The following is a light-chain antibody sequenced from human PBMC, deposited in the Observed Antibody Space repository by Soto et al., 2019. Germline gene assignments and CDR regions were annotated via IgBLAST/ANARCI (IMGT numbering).Light chain of an antibody. J-gene: IGKJ1*01. Sequence: AIQMTRSPSSLSASVLDIVATAVLGSQDIRNVLGWYQQQPGNAPKLLIYAASSLLTGVPSRISGSGSGTDFTLTISTLQPEDFATYYCLQDYRYPPWTFGQGTKVDIK. V-gene: IGKV1-6*01. CDR3: LQDYRYPPWT. CDR1: QDIRNV. CDR2: AAS.